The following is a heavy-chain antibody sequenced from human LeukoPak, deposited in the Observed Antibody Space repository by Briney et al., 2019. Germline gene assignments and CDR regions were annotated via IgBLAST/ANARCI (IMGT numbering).Heavy chain of an antibody. J-gene: IGHJ4*02. CDR3: ARAVTVVTRGGLVFDY. Sequence: PGGSLRLSCTASGFTFSRYNMNWVRQAPGKGLEWVSYISSSSNTIYYADSVKGRFTISRDNAKNSLFLQINSLRDEGTYVYYCARAVTVVTRGGLVFDYWGQGTLVTVSS. D-gene: IGHD2-21*02. V-gene: IGHV3-48*02. CDR1: GFTFSRYN. CDR2: ISSSSNTI.